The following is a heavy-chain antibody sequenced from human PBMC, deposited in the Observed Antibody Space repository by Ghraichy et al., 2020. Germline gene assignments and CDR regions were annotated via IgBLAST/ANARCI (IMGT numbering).Heavy chain of an antibody. CDR2: IYYSGST. CDR3: ARHLKYSSSWYAVYDAFDI. CDR1: GGSISSSSYY. D-gene: IGHD6-13*01. J-gene: IGHJ3*02. V-gene: IGHV4-39*01. Sequence: SQTLSLTCTVSGGSISSSSYYWGWIRQPPGKGLEWIGSIYYSGSTYYNPSLKSRVTISVDTSKNQFSLKLSSVTAADTAVYYCARHLKYSSSWYAVYDAFDIWGQGTMVTVSS.